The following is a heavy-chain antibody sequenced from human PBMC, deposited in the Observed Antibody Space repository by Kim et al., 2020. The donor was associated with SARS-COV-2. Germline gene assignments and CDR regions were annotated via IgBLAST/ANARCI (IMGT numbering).Heavy chain of an antibody. D-gene: IGHD3-22*01. V-gene: IGHV3-30*02. Sequence: KGRFTISRDNSKNTLYLQMNSLRAEHTAVYYCAKENKNYYDSSGYYYFDYWGQGTLVTVSS. CDR3: AKENKNYYDSSGYYYFDY. J-gene: IGHJ4*02.